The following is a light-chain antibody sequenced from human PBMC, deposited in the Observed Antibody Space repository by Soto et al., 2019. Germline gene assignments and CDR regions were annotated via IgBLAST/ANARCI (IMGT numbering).Light chain of an antibody. CDR2: HAS. CDR1: QSVSRSY. CDR3: QQYGSSPGT. J-gene: IGKJ1*01. V-gene: IGKV3-20*01. Sequence: EIVLTQSPGTLSLSPGERATLLCRASQSVSRSYLAWYQLRPGQAPRLLMYHASSRATGIPDRFSGSGSGTDFTLTISRLEPEDFAVYYCQQYGSSPGTFGQGTKVDIK.